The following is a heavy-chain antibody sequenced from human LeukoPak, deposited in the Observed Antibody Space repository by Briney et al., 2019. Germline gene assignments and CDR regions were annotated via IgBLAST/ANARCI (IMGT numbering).Heavy chain of an antibody. CDR1: GGSISRSTYY. CDR2: IYYTGST. D-gene: IGHD6-19*01. V-gene: IGHV4-39*02. J-gene: IGHJ4*02. CDR3: TRGDPAVASFGY. Sequence: SETLSLTCTVSGGSISRSTYYWGWIRQPPGKGLEWIGSIYYTGSTYYNPSLKSRVTISVDTSKNHISLKLTSVTAADTAVYYCTRGDPAVASFGYWGRGTLVTVSS.